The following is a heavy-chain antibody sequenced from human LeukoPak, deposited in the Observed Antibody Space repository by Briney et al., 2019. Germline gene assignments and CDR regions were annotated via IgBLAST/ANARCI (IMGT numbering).Heavy chain of an antibody. CDR2: IVVGSGNT. CDR3: AAALVVAATRYYYYGMDV. D-gene: IGHD2-15*01. J-gene: IGHJ6*02. Sequence: GTSVKVSCKASGFTFTSSAMQWVRQARGQRLEWIGWIVVGSGNTNYAQKFQERVTTTRDMSTSTAYMELSSLRSEDTAVYYCAAALVVAATRYYYYGMDVWGQGTTATVSS. V-gene: IGHV1-58*02. CDR1: GFTFTSSA.